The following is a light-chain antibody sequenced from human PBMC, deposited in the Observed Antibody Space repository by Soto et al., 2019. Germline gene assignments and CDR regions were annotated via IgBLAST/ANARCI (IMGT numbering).Light chain of an antibody. CDR3: LSYTSSSTLRYV. V-gene: IGLV2-14*01. J-gene: IGLJ1*01. CDR1: SSDVGGYNY. Sequence: QSVLTQPASVSGSPGQSITISCTGTSSDVGGYNYVSWYQQHPGKAPKFMIYDVSSRPSGVSNRFSGSKSGNTASLTISGLQTEDEADYYCLSYTSSSTLRYVFGTGTKVTVL. CDR2: DVS.